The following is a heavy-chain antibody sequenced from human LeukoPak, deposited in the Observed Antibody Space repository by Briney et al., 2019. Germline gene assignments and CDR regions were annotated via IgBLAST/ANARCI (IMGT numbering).Heavy chain of an antibody. CDR2: IYYSGST. D-gene: IGHD3-3*01. CDR1: GGSISSSIYY. CDR3: ARDYDSKYYYYYYTDV. V-gene: IGHV4-39*07. Sequence: SETLSLTCTVSGGSISSSIYYWGWIRQPPGKGLEWIGSIYYSGSTYYNPSLKSRVTISVDTSKNQFSLKLSSVTAADTAVYYCARDYDSKYYYYYYTDVWGKGTTVTVSS. J-gene: IGHJ6*03.